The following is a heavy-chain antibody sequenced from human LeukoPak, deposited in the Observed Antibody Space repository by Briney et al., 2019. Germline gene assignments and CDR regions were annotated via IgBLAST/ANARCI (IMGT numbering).Heavy chain of an antibody. Sequence: ASVKVSCKASGYIFTSYGINWVRQAPGQGLEWMGWISTYNGNTNFAQKFQGRVTMTTATSTRTAYMELRSLRSDDTAVYYCARDLGGWYRPDAFDMWGQGTMVTVSS. CDR3: ARDLGGWYRPDAFDM. CDR2: ISTYNGNT. J-gene: IGHJ3*02. V-gene: IGHV1-18*01. D-gene: IGHD6-19*01. CDR1: GYIFTSYG.